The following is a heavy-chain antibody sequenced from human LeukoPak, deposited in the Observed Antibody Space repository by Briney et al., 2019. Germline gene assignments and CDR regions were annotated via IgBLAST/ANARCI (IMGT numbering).Heavy chain of an antibody. D-gene: IGHD2-2*01. CDR1: GGTFSSYA. CDR3: ARDQGCSSTSCPDPYYYYYMDV. Sequence: ASVKVSCKASGGTFSSYAISWVRQAPGQGLEWMGRIIPIFGTASYTQKFQGRVTITADESTSTAYMELSSLRSADPAVYYCARDQGCSSTSCPDPYYYYYMDVWGKGTTVTVSS. CDR2: IIPIFGTA. J-gene: IGHJ6*03. V-gene: IGHV1-69*13.